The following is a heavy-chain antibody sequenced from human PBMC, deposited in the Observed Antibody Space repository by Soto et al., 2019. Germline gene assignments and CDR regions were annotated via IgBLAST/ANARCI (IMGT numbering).Heavy chain of an antibody. J-gene: IGHJ6*02. CDR2: IYHSGST. CDR1: GYSISSGYY. Sequence: SETLSLTCAVSGYSISSGYYWCWIRQPPGKGLEWIGIIYHSGSTYYNPSLKSRVTISVDTSENQFSLKLSSVTAAETAVYYCARTYCSSTSCYKPYILTGYAPSPCMDVWGQGTTVTVSS. CDR3: ARTYCSSTSCYKPYILTGYAPSPCMDV. V-gene: IGHV4-38-2*01. D-gene: IGHD2-2*02.